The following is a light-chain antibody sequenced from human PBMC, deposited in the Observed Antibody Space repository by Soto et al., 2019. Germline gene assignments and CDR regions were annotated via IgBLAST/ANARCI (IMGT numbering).Light chain of an antibody. J-gene: IGKJ1*01. CDR2: DAS. V-gene: IGKV3-11*01. Sequence: EIVLTQSPATLSLSPGERATLSCRASQSVSSYLAWFQQRPGQAPRLLIYDASNRATGIPARFSGSGSGTDFTLTISSLEPEDCAVYYCQQRNNWPLTFGQGTRVDIK. CDR3: QQRNNWPLT. CDR1: QSVSSY.